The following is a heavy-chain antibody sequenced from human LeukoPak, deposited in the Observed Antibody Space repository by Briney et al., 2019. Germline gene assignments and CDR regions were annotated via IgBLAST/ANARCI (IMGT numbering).Heavy chain of an antibody. CDR3: ARVPPSAHQLLSSDY. J-gene: IGHJ4*02. D-gene: IGHD2-2*01. V-gene: IGHV1-69*01. Sequence: SVKVSCKASGGTFSSYAISWVRQAPGQGLEWMGGIIPIFGTANYAQKFQGRVTITADESTSTAYMELSSLRSDDTAVYYCARVPPSAHQLLSSDYWGQGTQVTVSS. CDR1: GGTFSSYA. CDR2: IIPIFGTA.